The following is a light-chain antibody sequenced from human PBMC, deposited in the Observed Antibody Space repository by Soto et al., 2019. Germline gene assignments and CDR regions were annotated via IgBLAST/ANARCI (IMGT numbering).Light chain of an antibody. V-gene: IGKV3-15*01. CDR1: QSVSDK. Sequence: EIVITQSPSTLSVYPGERATLSCRASQSVSDKLAWYQQKPGQAPRLLIYHASARATGIPARFSGSGSGTEFTLTISRLEPEDFAVYYCQHYDASQWTFGQGTKVDI. CDR2: HAS. J-gene: IGKJ1*01. CDR3: QHYDASQWT.